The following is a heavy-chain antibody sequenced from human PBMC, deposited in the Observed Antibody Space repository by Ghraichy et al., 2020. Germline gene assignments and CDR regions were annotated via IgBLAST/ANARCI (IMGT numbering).Heavy chain of an antibody. CDR1: GFSLSSSGAG. Sequence: SGPTLVKPTQALTLTCTFSGFSLSSSGAGVAWIRQPPGKTLEWLALIYWNDGGRYSPSLRSRLTITKETSRNRVVLTMTNMDPVDTATYFCARAVRDYHYSGASYPRFDPWGPGTLVTVSS. CDR3: ARAVRDYHYSGASYPRFDP. J-gene: IGHJ5*02. CDR2: IYWNDGG. D-gene: IGHD2-15*01. V-gene: IGHV2-5*01.